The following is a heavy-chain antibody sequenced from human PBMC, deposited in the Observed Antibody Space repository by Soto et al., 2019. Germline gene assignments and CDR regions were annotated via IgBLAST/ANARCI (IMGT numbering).Heavy chain of an antibody. V-gene: IGHV3-21*01. CDR2: ISSSSSYI. CDR1: GFTFSSYS. CDR3: ARDPVSVLWFGELYHDAFDI. Sequence: GGSLRLSCAASGFTFSSYSMNWVRQAPGKGLEWVSSISSSSSYIYYADSVKGRFTISRDNAKNSLYLQMNSLRAEDTAVYFCARDPVSVLWFGELYHDAFDIWGQGTMVTVSS. D-gene: IGHD3-10*01. J-gene: IGHJ3*02.